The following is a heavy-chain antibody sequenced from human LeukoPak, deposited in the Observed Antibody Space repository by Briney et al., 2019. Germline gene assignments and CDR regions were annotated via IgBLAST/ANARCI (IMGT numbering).Heavy chain of an antibody. CDR2: INPNSGGT. J-gene: IGHJ4*02. Sequence: ASVKVSCKASGYTFTGYYMHWVRQAPGQGLEWMGWINPNSGGTNYAQKFQGRVTMTRDTSTSTVYMELSSLRSEDTAVYYCARDRESYGRTFDYWGQGTLVTVSS. D-gene: IGHD5-18*01. V-gene: IGHV1-2*02. CDR1: GYTFTGYY. CDR3: ARDRESYGRTFDY.